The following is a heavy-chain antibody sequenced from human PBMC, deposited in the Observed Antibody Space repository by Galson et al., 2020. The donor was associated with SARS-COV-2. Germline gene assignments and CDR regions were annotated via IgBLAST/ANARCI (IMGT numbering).Heavy chain of an antibody. CDR2: IIPMFGTT. J-gene: IGHJ6*02. Sequence: SVKVSCKASGGTFSSYVISWVRQAPGQGLEWMGGIIPMFGTTKYAQKFQGRVTITADESTSTAYMELTSLRSEDTAVYYCARDGWYGSVNYYGYYYSMDVWGQGTTVTVSS. CDR3: ARDGWYGSVNYYGYYYSMDV. CDR1: GGTFSSYV. V-gene: IGHV1-69*13. D-gene: IGHD3-10*01.